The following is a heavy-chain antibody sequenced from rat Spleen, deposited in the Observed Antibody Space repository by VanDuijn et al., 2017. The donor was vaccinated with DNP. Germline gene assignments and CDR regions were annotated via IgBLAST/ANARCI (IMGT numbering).Heavy chain of an antibody. D-gene: IGHD5-1*01. CDR3: AKVGSPGYFDC. Sequence: EVQLVESGGGLVQPGRSMKLSCVVSGFSFSSFAMAWVRQAPTKGLEWVASISYDGGNTYYRDSVKGRFTISRDNAESSLYLQMDSLRSEDTSTYYCAKVGSPGYFDCWGQGVMVTVSS. CDR2: ISYDGGNT. CDR1: GFSFSSFA. V-gene: IGHV5-25*01. J-gene: IGHJ2*01.